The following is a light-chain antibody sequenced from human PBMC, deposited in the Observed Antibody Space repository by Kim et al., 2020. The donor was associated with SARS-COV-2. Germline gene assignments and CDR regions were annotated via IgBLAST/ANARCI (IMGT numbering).Light chain of an antibody. Sequence: SVSPGQTDSITCSGDKLGDKYACWYQQKPGQSPVLVIYQDSKRPSGIPERFSGSNSGNTATLTISGTQAMDEAAYYCQAWDSSTYVFGTGTKVTVL. CDR1: KLGDKY. J-gene: IGLJ1*01. V-gene: IGLV3-1*01. CDR3: QAWDSSTYV. CDR2: QDS.